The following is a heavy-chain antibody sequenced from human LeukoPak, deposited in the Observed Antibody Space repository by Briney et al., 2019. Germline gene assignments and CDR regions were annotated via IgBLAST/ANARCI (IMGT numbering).Heavy chain of an antibody. CDR2: FYVGGAT. CDR1: GFSVTNNY. V-gene: IGHV3-53*01. D-gene: IGHD5-24*01. CDR3: ARGDGYNFFDY. J-gene: IGHJ4*02. Sequence: GGSLRLSCAVSGFSVTNNYMSWVRQAPGKGVEWVSVFYVGGATYYADSVKGRFTTSRDNSENTLYLQMKSLRAEDTAVYYCARGDGYNFFDYWGQGTLVTVSS.